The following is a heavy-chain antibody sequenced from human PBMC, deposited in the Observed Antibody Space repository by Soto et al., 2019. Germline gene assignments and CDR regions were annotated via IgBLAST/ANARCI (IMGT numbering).Heavy chain of an antibody. Sequence: EVQLVESGGGLVQPGGSLRLSCAASGFTVSSNYMSWVRQAPGKGLEWVSVIYSGGSTYYADSVKGRFTISRDNSKNTLYLQMNSLRAEDTAVYYCAAIAARPNDAFDIWGQGTMVTVSS. V-gene: IGHV3-66*01. J-gene: IGHJ3*02. CDR3: AAIAARPNDAFDI. D-gene: IGHD6-6*01. CDR2: IYSGGST. CDR1: GFTVSSNY.